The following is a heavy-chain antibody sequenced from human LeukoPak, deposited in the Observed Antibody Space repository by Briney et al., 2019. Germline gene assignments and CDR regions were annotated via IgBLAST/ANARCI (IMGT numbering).Heavy chain of an antibody. V-gene: IGHV4-34*01. CDR2: IDHSGST. D-gene: IGHD3-10*01. CDR1: GGSFSGYY. CDR3: ARGEGSGSYCPYFDY. J-gene: IGHJ4*02. Sequence: SETLSLTCAVYGGSFSGYYWSWIRQTPGKGLEWIGEIDHSGSTNYNPSLKSRVTISLDASKNQFSLKLTSVTAADTAVYYCARGEGSGSYCPYFDYWGQGTLVTVSS.